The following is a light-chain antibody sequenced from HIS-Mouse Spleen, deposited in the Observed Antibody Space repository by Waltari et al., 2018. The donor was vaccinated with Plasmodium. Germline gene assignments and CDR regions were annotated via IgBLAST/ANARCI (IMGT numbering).Light chain of an antibody. Sequence: SYELTQPPSVSVSPGQTARITCSGDPLPKKYAYWYQQKSGQAPVLVIYEDSKRPPGIPERFSGSSSGTMATLTISGAQVEDEADYYCYSTDSSGNHRVFGGGTKLTVL. V-gene: IGLV3-10*01. CDR2: EDS. J-gene: IGLJ3*02. CDR3: YSTDSSGNHRV. CDR1: PLPKKY.